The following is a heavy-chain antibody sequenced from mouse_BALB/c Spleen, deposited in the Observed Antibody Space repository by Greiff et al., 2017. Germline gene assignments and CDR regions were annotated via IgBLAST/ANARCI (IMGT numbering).Heavy chain of an antibody. CDR2: IWGDGST. CDR1: GFSLTGYG. CDR3: ASYDYDDALYYYAMDY. J-gene: IGHJ4*01. D-gene: IGHD2-4*01. Sequence: VQRVESGPGLVAPSQSLSITCTVSGFSLTGYGVNWVRQPPGKGLEWLGMIWGDGSTDYNSALKSRLSISKDNSKSQVFLKMNSLQTDDTARYYCASYDYDDALYYYAMDYWGQGTSVTVSS. V-gene: IGHV2-6-7*01.